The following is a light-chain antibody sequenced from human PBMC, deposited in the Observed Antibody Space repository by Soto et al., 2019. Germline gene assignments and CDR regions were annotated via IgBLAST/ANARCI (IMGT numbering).Light chain of an antibody. J-gene: IGKJ1*01. CDR2: GAS. V-gene: IGKV3-20*01. CDR3: QQYTDSLTWT. Sequence: EIVLTQSPGTLSLSPGERATLSCRASQSVTSNFLAWYQQKHGQAPRLLIYGASVRATGIPDRFSGSGSGTDFTLTISRLEPEDFAVYYCQQYTDSLTWTFGQGTKVDI. CDR1: QSVTSNF.